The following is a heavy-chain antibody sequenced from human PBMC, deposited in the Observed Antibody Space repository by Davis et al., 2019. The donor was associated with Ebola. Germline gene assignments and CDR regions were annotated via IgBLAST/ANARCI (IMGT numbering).Heavy chain of an antibody. J-gene: IGHJ4*02. D-gene: IGHD6-19*01. CDR3: ARARGSGWYIDY. CDR2: ISGSGGST. Sequence: GGSLRLSCTASGFTFSSYAMSWVRQAPGKGLEWVSAISGSGGSTYYADSVKGRFTISRDNSKNTLYLQMNSLRAEDTAVYYCARARGSGWYIDYWGQGTLVTVSS. CDR1: GFTFSSYA. V-gene: IGHV3-23*01.